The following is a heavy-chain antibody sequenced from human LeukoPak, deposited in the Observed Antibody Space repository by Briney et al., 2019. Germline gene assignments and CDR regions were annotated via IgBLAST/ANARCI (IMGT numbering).Heavy chain of an antibody. D-gene: IGHD3-10*01. Sequence: GASVKVSCKASGGTFSSYAISWVRQAPGQGLEWMGGIIPIFGTANYAQKFQGRVTITTDESTSTAYMELSSLRSEDTAVYYCARDAYGSGSYYRGYNWFDPWGQGTLVTVSS. CDR1: GGTFSSYA. V-gene: IGHV1-69*05. J-gene: IGHJ5*02. CDR2: IIPIFGTA. CDR3: ARDAYGSGSYYRGYNWFDP.